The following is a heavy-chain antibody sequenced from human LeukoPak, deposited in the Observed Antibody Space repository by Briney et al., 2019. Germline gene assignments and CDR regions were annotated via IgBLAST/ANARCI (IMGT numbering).Heavy chain of an antibody. D-gene: IGHD2-8*01. CDR2: INPNSGGT. CDR3: ARVNGKEREPNGVSTAFDY. V-gene: IGHV1-2*04. Sequence: GASVKVSCKASGCTFTGYYMHWVRQAPGQGLEWMGWINPNSGGTNYAQKFQGWVTMTRDTSISTAYMELSRLRSDDTAVYYCARVNGKEREPNGVSTAFDYWGQGTLITVSS. J-gene: IGHJ4*02. CDR1: GCTFTGYY.